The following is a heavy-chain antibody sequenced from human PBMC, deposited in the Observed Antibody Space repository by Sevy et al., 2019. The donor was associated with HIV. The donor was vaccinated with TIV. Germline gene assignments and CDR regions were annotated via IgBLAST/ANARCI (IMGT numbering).Heavy chain of an antibody. J-gene: IGHJ5*01. CDR1: GFTFDDYV. CDR3: AKGIGYSNGWYSWFDS. CDR2: SSWNSGSI. Sequence: GGSLRLSCVASGFTFDDYVMHWVRQAPGKGPEWVSGSSWNSGSIGYAESVKGRFTISRDNAKNSLYLQMNSLRVEDTALYYCAKGIGYSNGWYSWFDSWGQGTLVTVSS. D-gene: IGHD6-19*01. V-gene: IGHV3-9*01.